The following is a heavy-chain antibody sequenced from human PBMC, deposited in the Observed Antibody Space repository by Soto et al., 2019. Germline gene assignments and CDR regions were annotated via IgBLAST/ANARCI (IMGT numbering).Heavy chain of an antibody. V-gene: IGHV3-30*18. Sequence: WGSLRLSCAASGFTFISYGMHWVRQAPGKGLEWVAVISYDGSNKYYADSVKGRFTISRDNSKNTLYLQMNSLRAEDTAVYYCAKDLRGSYHYYYYYGMDVWGQGTTVTVSS. D-gene: IGHD1-26*01. CDR1: GFTFISYG. CDR2: ISYDGSNK. CDR3: AKDLRGSYHYYYYYGMDV. J-gene: IGHJ6*02.